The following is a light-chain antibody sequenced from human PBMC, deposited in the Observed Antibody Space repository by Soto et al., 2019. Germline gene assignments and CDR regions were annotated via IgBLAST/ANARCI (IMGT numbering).Light chain of an antibody. J-gene: IGKJ1*01. CDR2: AAS. V-gene: IGKV3-15*01. Sequence: ETVMTQSPATLSVSPGDRATLSCRASQRVSSDLAWYRQKPGQAPRLLIYAASTRATGIPARFSGSGSGTEFTLTISSVQSEDFAVYYCQQYYDWPRTFGQGTKVELK. CDR3: QQYYDWPRT. CDR1: QRVSSD.